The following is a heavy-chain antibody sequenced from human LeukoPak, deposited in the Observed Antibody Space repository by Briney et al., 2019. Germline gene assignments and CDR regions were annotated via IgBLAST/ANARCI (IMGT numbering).Heavy chain of an antibody. Sequence: PGGSLRLSCAASEFTFSSYVIHWVRQAPGKGLEWVAVISYDVSNKYYADSVKGRSTISRDNSKNTLYLQMNSLRAEDTAVYYCARDSGSQGDFDYWGQGTLVTVSS. D-gene: IGHD3-10*01. J-gene: IGHJ4*02. CDR1: EFTFSSYV. CDR3: ARDSGSQGDFDY. V-gene: IGHV3-30-3*01. CDR2: ISYDVSNK.